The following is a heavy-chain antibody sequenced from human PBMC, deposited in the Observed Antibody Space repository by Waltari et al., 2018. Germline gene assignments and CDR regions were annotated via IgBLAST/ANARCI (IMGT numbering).Heavy chain of an antibody. V-gene: IGHV3-15*07. CDR2: IKSRAAGETT. CDR3: MDTAADQPWDH. D-gene: IGHD2-2*01. Sequence: EVQLVESGGGLVIPGGSLGLWCVAFGCTFGTAWMNWVRQGPGKGLEWVARIKSRAAGETTDYAAPVEGRFFISRSDSENKLYLQMDNLQTEDTGVYYCMDTAADQPWDHWGQGTLVTVSS. J-gene: IGHJ4*02. CDR1: GCTFGTAW.